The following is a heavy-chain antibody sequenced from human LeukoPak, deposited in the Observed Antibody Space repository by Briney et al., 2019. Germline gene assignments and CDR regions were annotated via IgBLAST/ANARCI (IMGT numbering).Heavy chain of an antibody. Sequence: SVKVSCKASGGTFSSYAISWVRQAPGQGLEWMGRIIPIFGTANYAQKFQGRVTITADKSTSTAYMELSSLRSEDTAVYCCAREAGYYDSSGYLDFDYWGQGTLVTVSS. D-gene: IGHD3-22*01. CDR1: GGTFSSYA. J-gene: IGHJ4*02. CDR2: IIPIFGTA. V-gene: IGHV1-69*06. CDR3: AREAGYYDSSGYLDFDY.